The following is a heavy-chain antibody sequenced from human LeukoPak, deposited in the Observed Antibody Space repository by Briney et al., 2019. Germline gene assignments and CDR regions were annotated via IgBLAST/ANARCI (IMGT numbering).Heavy chain of an antibody. D-gene: IGHD5-12*01. CDR3: VRDGGVSGYDLLDY. J-gene: IGHJ4*02. Sequence: EGSLRLSCAASGFTFSRYWMTWVRQAPGKGLEWVAHINQDGSEEHYMDSVKARFTISRDNAKNSLSLQMNSLRAEDTGVYYCVRDGGVSGYDLLDYWGQGTLVTVSS. CDR1: GFTFSRYW. V-gene: IGHV3-7*01. CDR2: INQDGSEE.